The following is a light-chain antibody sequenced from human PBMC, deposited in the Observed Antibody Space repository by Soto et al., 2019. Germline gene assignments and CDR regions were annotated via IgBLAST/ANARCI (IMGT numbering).Light chain of an antibody. CDR3: LQHNTYPWT. J-gene: IGKJ1*01. Sequence: DIQKTQSPSSLSASVGDRVIITCRASQGIGDDLGWYQQKPGKAPKRLIYAASSLQSGVPSRFSGSGSGTDFTLTFSSLQPDDFASYYCLQHNTYPWTFGPGTKVEVK. CDR2: AAS. V-gene: IGKV1-17*01. CDR1: QGIGDD.